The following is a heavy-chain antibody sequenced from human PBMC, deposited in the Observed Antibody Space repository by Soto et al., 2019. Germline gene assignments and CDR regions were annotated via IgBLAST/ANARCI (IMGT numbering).Heavy chain of an antibody. D-gene: IGHD3-3*01. CDR3: ARVTCDYDFWSGYYTGPPVTDAFDI. V-gene: IGHV3-7*01. J-gene: IGHJ3*02. CDR1: GFTFSSYW. CDR2: IKQDGSEK. Sequence: EVQLVESGGGLVQPGGSLRLSCAASGFTFSSYWMSWVRQAPGKGLEWVANIKQDGSEKYYVDSVKGRFTISRDNAKNSLYLQMNSLRAEDTAVYYCARVTCDYDFWSGYYTGPPVTDAFDIWGQGTMVTVSS.